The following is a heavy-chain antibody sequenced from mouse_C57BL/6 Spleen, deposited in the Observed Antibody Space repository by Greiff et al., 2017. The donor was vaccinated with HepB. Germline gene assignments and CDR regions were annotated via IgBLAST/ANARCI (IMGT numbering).Heavy chain of an antibody. CDR1: GYAFTNYL. CDR3: ARSSDYYGFDY. V-gene: IGHV1-54*01. Sequence: VQLQQSGAELVRPGTSVKVSCKASGYAFTNYLIEWVKQRPGQGLEWIGVINPGSGGTNYNEKFKGKATLTADKSSSTAYMQLSSLTSEDSAVYFCARSSDYYGFDYWGQGTTLTVSS. J-gene: IGHJ2*01. CDR2: INPGSGGT. D-gene: IGHD1-1*01.